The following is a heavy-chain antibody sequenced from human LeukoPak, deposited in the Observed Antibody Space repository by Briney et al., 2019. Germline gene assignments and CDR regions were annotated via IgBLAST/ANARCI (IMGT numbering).Heavy chain of an antibody. CDR1: GGSFSGYY. V-gene: IGHV4-34*01. D-gene: IGHD3-3*01. CDR3: ARGRGTYYDFWSGPGGGWFDP. CDR2: INHSGST. Sequence: SETLSLTCAVYGGSFSGYYWSWLRQPPGKGLEWIGEINHSGSTNYNPSLKSRVTISVDTSKNQFSLKLSSVTAADTAVYYCARGRGTYYDFWSGPGGGWFDPWGQGTLVTVSS. J-gene: IGHJ5*02.